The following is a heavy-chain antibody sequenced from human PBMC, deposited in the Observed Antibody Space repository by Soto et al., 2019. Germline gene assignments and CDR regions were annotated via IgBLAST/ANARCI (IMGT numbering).Heavy chain of an antibody. J-gene: IGHJ4*02. CDR1: GFTFSSYA. CDR2: ISGSGGGT. V-gene: IGHV3-23*01. Sequence: GGSLRLSCAASGFTFSSYAMSWVRQAPGKGLEWVSGISGSGGGTYYADSVKGRLTISRDNSKNTLYLQMNSLRAEDTAVYYCAKDGYSYRYPSYFDYWGQETLVTVSS. D-gene: IGHD5-18*01. CDR3: AKDGYSYRYPSYFDY.